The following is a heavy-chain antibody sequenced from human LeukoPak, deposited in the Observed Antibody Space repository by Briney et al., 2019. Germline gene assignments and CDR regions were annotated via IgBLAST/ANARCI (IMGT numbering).Heavy chain of an antibody. D-gene: IGHD3-10*01. J-gene: IGHJ4*02. CDR3: ASHGSGTYGSFDY. CDR2: IIPLFGTA. Sequence: SVKVSCKASGGTFSRYTISWVRQAPGQGLEWMGGIIPLFGTANYAQKFQGRVTITADKSTTTAYMELSSLRSEDTAVYYCASHGSGTYGSFDYWGQGTLVTVSS. CDR1: GGTFSRYT. V-gene: IGHV1-69*06.